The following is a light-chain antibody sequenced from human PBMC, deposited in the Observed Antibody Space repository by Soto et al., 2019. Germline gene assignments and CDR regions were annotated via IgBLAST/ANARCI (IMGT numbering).Light chain of an antibody. CDR3: CSYAASYTYV. CDR2: DVT. Sequence: QSALTQPRSVSGSPGQSVTISCTGTSSDVGGYNSVSWYQQHPGTAPKLMIYDVTKRPSGVPDRFSGSKSGNTASLTISGLQAEDEADYYCCSYAASYTYVFGGGTKLTVL. J-gene: IGLJ2*01. CDR1: SSDVGGYNS. V-gene: IGLV2-11*01.